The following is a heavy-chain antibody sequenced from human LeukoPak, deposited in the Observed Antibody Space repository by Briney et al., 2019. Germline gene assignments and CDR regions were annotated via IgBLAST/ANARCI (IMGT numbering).Heavy chain of an antibody. Sequence: SETLSLTCTVSGYSISSGYYWGWIRQPPGKGLEWIGSIYHSGSTYHNPSLKSRVTISVDTSKNQFSLKLSSVTAADTAVYYCARGQGFYDSSGYFDYWGQGTLVTVSS. CDR2: IYHSGST. V-gene: IGHV4-38-2*02. D-gene: IGHD3-22*01. J-gene: IGHJ4*02. CDR1: GYSISSGYY. CDR3: ARGQGFYDSSGYFDY.